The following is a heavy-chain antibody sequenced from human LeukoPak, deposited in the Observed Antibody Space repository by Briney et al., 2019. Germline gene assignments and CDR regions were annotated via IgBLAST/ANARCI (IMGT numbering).Heavy chain of an antibody. V-gene: IGHV3-30*02. J-gene: IGHJ6*04. CDR2: IRYDGNDGSNK. CDR3: ARRGYSYYYLDV. CDR1: GFTFSSYG. D-gene: IGHD5-18*01. Sequence: GGSLRLSCAASGFTFSSYGMHWVRQAPGKGLEWVAFIRYDGNDGSNKYYADSVKGRFTISRDNAKNLLYLQMNSLRAEDTAVHYCARRGYSYYYLDVWGKGTTVTISS.